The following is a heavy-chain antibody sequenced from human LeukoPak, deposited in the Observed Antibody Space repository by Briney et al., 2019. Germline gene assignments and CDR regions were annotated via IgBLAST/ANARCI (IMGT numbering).Heavy chain of an antibody. D-gene: IGHD1-14*01. J-gene: IGHJ6*03. V-gene: IGHV3-7*01. CDR2: IKQDGSEK. Sequence: GGSLRLSCAASGFTFSSYWLTWVRQAPGKGLEWVANIKQDGSEKFYVDSVKGRFTISRDSAKNSLYLQMNSLRAEDTAVYYCARGRFGNVPNSGTSTDYYYYYMDVWGKGTTVTVSS. CDR3: ARGRFGNVPNSGTSTDYYYYYMDV. CDR1: GFTFSSYW.